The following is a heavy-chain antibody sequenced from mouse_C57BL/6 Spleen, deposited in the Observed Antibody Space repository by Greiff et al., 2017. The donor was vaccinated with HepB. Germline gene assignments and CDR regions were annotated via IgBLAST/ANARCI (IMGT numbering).Heavy chain of an antibody. CDR1: GYAFSSSW. CDR3: GKVWDRGYFDV. D-gene: IGHD2-10*02. Sequence: QVQLQQSGPELVKPGASVKISCKASGYAFSSSWMNWVKQRPGKGLEWIGRIYPGDGDTNYNGKFKGKATLTADKSSSTAYMQLSSLPSEDSAVYFCGKVWDRGYFDVWGTGTTVTVSS. V-gene: IGHV1-82*01. J-gene: IGHJ1*03. CDR2: IYPGDGDT.